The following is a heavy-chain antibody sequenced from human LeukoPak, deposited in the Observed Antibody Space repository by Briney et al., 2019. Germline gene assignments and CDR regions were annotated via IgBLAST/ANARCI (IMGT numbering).Heavy chain of an antibody. CDR2: IYYSGST. Sequence: SETLSLTCTVSGGSISSYYWSWIRQPPGKGLEWIGYIYYSGSTNYNPSLKSRVTISVDTSKNQFSLKLSSVTAADTAVYYCARGTYSNYVDYWGQGTLVTVSS. V-gene: IGHV4-59*12. J-gene: IGHJ4*02. CDR3: ARGTYSNYVDY. D-gene: IGHD4-11*01. CDR1: GGSISSYY.